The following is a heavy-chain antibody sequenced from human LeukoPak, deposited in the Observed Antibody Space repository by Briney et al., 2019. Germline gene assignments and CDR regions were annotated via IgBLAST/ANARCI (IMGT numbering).Heavy chain of an antibody. CDR1: GYSINSGYY. Sequence: SETLSLTCSVSGYSINSGYYWGWIRPPPGEGLEWIGSIYHSGSTYYNPSLKSRVTISVDTSKTQFSLKLSSVTAADTAVYFCARVWDFYAFDIWGQGAMVTVSS. V-gene: IGHV4-38-2*02. CDR3: ARVWDFYAFDI. J-gene: IGHJ3*02. D-gene: IGHD1-26*01. CDR2: IYHSGST.